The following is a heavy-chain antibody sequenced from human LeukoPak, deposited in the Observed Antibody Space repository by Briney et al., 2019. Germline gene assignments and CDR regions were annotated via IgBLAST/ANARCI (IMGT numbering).Heavy chain of an antibody. Sequence: SETLSLTCTVSVGSISSYYWSWIRQPPGKGLEWIGYIYYSGSTNYNPSLKSRVTISVDTSKNQFSLKLSSVTAADTAVYYCARHYEIKNRYYFDYWGQGTLVTVSS. D-gene: IGHD3-9*01. CDR2: IYYSGST. CDR3: ARHYEIKNRYYFDY. V-gene: IGHV4-59*01. J-gene: IGHJ4*02. CDR1: VGSISSYY.